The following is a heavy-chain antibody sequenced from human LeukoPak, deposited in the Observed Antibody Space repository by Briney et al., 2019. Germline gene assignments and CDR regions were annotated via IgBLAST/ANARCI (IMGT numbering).Heavy chain of an antibody. CDR2: INPNSGGT. CDR3: ARGLYYYDSSGYSTFDY. V-gene: IGHV1-2*02. CDR1: GYTFTGYY. J-gene: IGHJ4*02. Sequence: ASVKVSCKASGYTFTGYYMHWVQQAPGQGLEWMGWINPNSGGTNYAQKFQGRVTMTRDTSISTAYMELSRLRSDDTAVYYCARGLYYYDSSGYSTFDYWGQGTLVTVSS. D-gene: IGHD3-22*01.